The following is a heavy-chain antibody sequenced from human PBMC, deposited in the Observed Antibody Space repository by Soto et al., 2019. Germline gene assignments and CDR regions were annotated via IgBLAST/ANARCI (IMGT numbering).Heavy chain of an antibody. CDR3: ARDSHYATYDF. CDR1: GLTFSSAW. D-gene: IGHD4-4*01. J-gene: IGHJ4*02. Sequence: GGSLRLSCAASGLTFSSAWMTWVRQAPGKGLEWVAIIKPDGSATDYVDSVKGRFAISRDNGENSLYLQMNSLTVEDTAMYYCARDSHYATYDFWGQGTLVTVSS. CDR2: IKPDGSAT. V-gene: IGHV3-7*01.